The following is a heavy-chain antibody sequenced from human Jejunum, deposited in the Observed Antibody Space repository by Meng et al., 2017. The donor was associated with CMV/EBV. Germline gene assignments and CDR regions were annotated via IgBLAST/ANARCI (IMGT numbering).Heavy chain of an antibody. CDR3: AKGVTSGSPYRAFDL. Sequence: SFSTFTMGWVRQAPGKGLEWVSTFDVNGGGATLYTDSVKGRFTTSRDTSENTLYLQMNSLRVDDTALYYCAKGVTSGSPYRAFDLLGQGTKVTVSS. CDR2: FDVNGGGAT. CDR1: SFSTFT. V-gene: IGHV3-23*01. D-gene: IGHD3-22*01. J-gene: IGHJ3*01.